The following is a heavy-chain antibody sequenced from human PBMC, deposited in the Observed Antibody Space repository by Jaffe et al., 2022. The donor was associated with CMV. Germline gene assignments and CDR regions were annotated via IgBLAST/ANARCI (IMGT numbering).Heavy chain of an antibody. CDR3: ARHAASTRGEGVHNWFDP. CDR2: IDPSDSYT. V-gene: IGHV5-10-1*03. Sequence: EVQLVQSGAEVKKPGESLRISCKGSGYSFTSYWISWVRQMPGKGLEWMGRIDPSDSYTNYSPSFQGHVTISADKSISTAYLQWSSLKASDTAMYYCARHAASTRGEGVHNWFDPWGQGTLVTVSS. J-gene: IGHJ5*02. CDR1: GYSFTSYW. D-gene: IGHD5-12*01.